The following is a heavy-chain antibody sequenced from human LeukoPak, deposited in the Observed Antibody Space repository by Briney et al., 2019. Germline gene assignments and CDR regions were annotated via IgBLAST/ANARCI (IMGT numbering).Heavy chain of an antibody. D-gene: IGHD1-26*01. Sequence: PGGSLRLSCAASGFTFSGRWMSWLRQAPGKGLEWVANINQDGTDKYYVDSAKGRFTISRDNAKNSLYLQMNSLRAEDTAVYYCAREIVGTHKSRFDPWGQGTLVTVSS. V-gene: IGHV3-7*03. CDR1: GFTFSGRW. J-gene: IGHJ5*02. CDR3: AREIVGTHKSRFDP. CDR2: INQDGTDK.